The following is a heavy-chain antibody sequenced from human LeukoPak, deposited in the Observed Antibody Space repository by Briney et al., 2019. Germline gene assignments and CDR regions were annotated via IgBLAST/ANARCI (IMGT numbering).Heavy chain of an antibody. CDR2: VKYSGST. D-gene: IGHD6-13*01. J-gene: IGHJ5*02. Sequence: KPSETLSLTCTVSGGSINSFSDYWGWIRQPPGKGLECIGSVKYSGSTNYNPSLKSRVTISVDTSKNQFSLRLNSVTAADTAVYYCARPTSSWYNWFDPWGQGTLVIVSS. CDR3: ARPTSSWYNWFDP. CDR1: GGSINSFSDY. V-gene: IGHV4-39*01.